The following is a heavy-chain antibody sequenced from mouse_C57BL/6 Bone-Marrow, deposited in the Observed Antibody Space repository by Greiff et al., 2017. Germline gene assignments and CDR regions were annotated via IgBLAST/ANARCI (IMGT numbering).Heavy chain of an antibody. D-gene: IGHD2-4*01. J-gene: IGHJ2*01. V-gene: IGHV5-12*01. CDR1: GFTFSDYY. CDR3: ASTMITTGDY. Sequence: EVQLVESGGGLVQPGGSLKLSCAASGFTFSDYYMYWVRQTPEKRLEWVAYISNGGGSTYYPDTVKGRFTISSDNAKNTLYLQMSRLKSEDTAMYYCASTMITTGDYWGQGTTLTVSS. CDR2: ISNGGGST.